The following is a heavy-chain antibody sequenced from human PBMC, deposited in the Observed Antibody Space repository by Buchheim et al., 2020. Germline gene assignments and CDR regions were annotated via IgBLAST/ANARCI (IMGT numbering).Heavy chain of an antibody. CDR1: GGSICSSNW. Sequence: QVQLQESGPGLVKPSGTLSLTCAVSGGSICSSNWWSWVRQPPGKGLEWFGEIYHSGSTNYNPSLKSPVTISVDKSKNQFSLKLSSVTAADTAVYYCARDSNYYDSSGYYYVLDYWGQGTL. CDR2: IYHSGST. CDR3: ARDSNYYDSSGYYYVLDY. J-gene: IGHJ4*02. D-gene: IGHD3-22*01. V-gene: IGHV4-4*02.